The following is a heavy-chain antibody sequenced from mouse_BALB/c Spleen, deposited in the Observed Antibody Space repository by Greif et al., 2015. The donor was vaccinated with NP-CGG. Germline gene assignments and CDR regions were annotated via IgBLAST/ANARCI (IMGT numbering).Heavy chain of an antibody. V-gene: IGHV1S41*01. J-gene: IGHJ2*01. CDR2: IAPGSGNT. D-gene: IGHD1-2*01. CDR3: ARYYNGYGYFDY. CDR1: GYTFTSYW. Sequence: DLVKPGASVKLSCKASGYTFTSYWINWIKQRPGQGLEWIGRIAPGSGNTYYNEMFKGKATLTVDTSSSTAYIQLSSLSSEDSAVYFCARYYNGYGYFDYWGQGTTLTVSS.